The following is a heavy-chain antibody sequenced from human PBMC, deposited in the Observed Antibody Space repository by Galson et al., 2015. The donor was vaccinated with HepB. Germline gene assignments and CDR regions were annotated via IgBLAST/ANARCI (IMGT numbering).Heavy chain of an antibody. CDR3: ARDITGPFAS. CDR2: IYPGGRT. J-gene: IGHJ4*02. CDR1: AGSIKGYY. Sequence: TLSLTCTVSAGSIKGYYWSWIRQSPGKELEWIGYIYPGGRTDYNPSLQSRVIMSTDASKNQLYLEVTSVTAADTAVYYCARDITGPFASGGQGTLVPVSS. V-gene: IGHV4-59*01.